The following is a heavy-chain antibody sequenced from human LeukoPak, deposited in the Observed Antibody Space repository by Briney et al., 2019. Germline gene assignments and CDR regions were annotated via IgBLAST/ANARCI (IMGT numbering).Heavy chain of an antibody. D-gene: IGHD3-3*01. V-gene: IGHV1-18*01. Sequence: ASVKVSCKASGYTFTSYVISWVRQAPGQGLEWMGWISAYNGNTNYAQKLQGRVTMTTDTSTSTAYMELRSLRSDDTAVYYCARDLPGYDFWSGYYLDYWGQGTLVTVSS. CDR3: ARDLPGYDFWSGYYLDY. CDR2: ISAYNGNT. CDR1: GYTFTSYV. J-gene: IGHJ4*02.